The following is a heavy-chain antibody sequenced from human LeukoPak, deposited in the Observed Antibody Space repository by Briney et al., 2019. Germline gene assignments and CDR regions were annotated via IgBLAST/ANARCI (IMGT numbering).Heavy chain of an antibody. J-gene: IGHJ4*02. CDR1: GGFVSGYY. CDR3: ALIGLDNSSGWYEGAY. CDR2: MNHSGST. V-gene: IGHV4-34*01. D-gene: IGHD6-19*01. Sequence: ETLSLTCAVYGGFVSGYYGSWIRQPPGKGLEWMGEMNHSGSTNYNPSLKSRVTISVHTSKNQFSLKLSSVTAADTAVYYCALIGLDNSSGWYEGAYWGQGTLVTVSS.